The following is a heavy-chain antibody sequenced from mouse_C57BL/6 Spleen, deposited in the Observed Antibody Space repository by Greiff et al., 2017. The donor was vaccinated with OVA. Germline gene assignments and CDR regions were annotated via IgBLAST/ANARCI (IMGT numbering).Heavy chain of an antibody. D-gene: IGHD1-1*01. J-gene: IGHJ2*01. V-gene: IGHV1-15*01. Sequence: QVQLKESGAELVRPGASVTLSCKASGYTFTDYEMHWVKQTPVHGLEWIGAIDPETGGTAYNQKFKGKAILTADKSSSTAYMELRILTSEDSAVYYCTRLVLRSLDYWGQGTTLTVSS. CDR2: IDPETGGT. CDR3: TRLVLRSLDY. CDR1: GYTFTDYE.